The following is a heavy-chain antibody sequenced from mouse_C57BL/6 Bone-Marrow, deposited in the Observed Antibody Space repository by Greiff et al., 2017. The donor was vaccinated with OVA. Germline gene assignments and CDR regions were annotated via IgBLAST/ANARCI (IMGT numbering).Heavy chain of an antibody. Sequence: DVKLQESGGGLVKPGGSLKLSCAASGFTFSSYAMSWVRQTPEKRLEWVATISDGGSYTYYPDNVKGRFTISRDNAKNNLYLQMSHLKSEDTAMYYCARPLYYSNYDLYFDVWGTGTTVTVSS. CDR3: ARPLYYSNYDLYFDV. J-gene: IGHJ1*03. D-gene: IGHD2-5*01. CDR1: GFTFSSYA. V-gene: IGHV5-4*03. CDR2: ISDGGSYT.